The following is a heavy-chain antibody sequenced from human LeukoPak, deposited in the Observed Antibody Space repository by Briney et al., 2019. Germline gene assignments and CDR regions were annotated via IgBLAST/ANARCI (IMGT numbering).Heavy chain of an antibody. V-gene: IGHV4-59*01. CDR2: IYYSGST. CDR3: ARVNVYYYVFDY. CDR1: GGSISSYY. D-gene: IGHD3-10*02. Sequence: PSETLSLTCTVSGGSISSYYWSWIRQPPGKGLEWIGYIYYSGSTNYNPSLKSRVTISVDTSKNQFSLKLSSVTAADTAVYYCARVNVYYYVFDYWGQGTLVTVSS. J-gene: IGHJ4*02.